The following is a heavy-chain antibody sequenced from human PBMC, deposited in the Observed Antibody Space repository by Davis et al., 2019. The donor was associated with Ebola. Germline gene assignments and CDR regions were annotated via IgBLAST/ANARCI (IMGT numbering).Heavy chain of an antibody. J-gene: IGHJ4*02. CDR1: GYTFTSYY. CDR2: INPSGGST. CDR3: ALDSGSYGVDY. V-gene: IGHV1-46*01. Sequence: SVKVSCKASGYTFTSYYMHWVRQAPRQGLEWMGIINPSGGSTSYAQKFQGRVTITADKSTSTAYMELSSLRSEDTAVYYCALDSGSYGVDYWGQGTLVTVSS. D-gene: IGHD1-26*01.